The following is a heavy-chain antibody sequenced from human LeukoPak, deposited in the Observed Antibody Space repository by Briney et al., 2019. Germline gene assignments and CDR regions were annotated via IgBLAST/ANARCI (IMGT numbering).Heavy chain of an antibody. CDR3: ARAPPSDGGGSFDY. CDR2: ISSGGGDT. D-gene: IGHD3-16*01. CDR1: GFTFSSYA. J-gene: IGHJ4*02. V-gene: IGHV3-23*01. Sequence: PGGSLRLSCAASGFTFSSYAMTWVRQAPVKGLEWVSTISSGGGDTYYADSVMGRFTISRDNSKNTVYLQMNSLRAEDTALYYCARAPPSDGGGSFDYWGQGTLVTVSS.